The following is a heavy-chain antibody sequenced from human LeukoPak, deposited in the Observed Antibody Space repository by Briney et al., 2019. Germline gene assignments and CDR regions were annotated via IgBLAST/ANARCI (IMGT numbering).Heavy chain of an antibody. Sequence: PSETLSLTCAVYGGSFSGYYWSWIRQAPGKGLEWVSYISSSGSTIYYADSVKGRFTISRDNAKNSLYLQMNSLRAEDTAVYYCASHVLGAFDIWGQGTMVTVSS. J-gene: IGHJ3*02. D-gene: IGHD3-3*02. V-gene: IGHV3-11*01. CDR2: ISSSGSTI. CDR1: GGSFSGYY. CDR3: ASHVLGAFDI.